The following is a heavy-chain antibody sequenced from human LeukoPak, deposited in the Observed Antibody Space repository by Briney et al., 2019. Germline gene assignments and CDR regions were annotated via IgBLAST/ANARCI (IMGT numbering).Heavy chain of an antibody. CDR3: ANWAGPFDP. CDR2: ISYDGSNK. V-gene: IGHV3-30*04. CDR1: GFTFSSYA. Sequence: GRSLRLSCAASGFTFSSYAMHWVRQAPGKGLEWVAVISYDGSNKYYADSVKGRFTISRDNSKNTVYLQMSSLRAEDTAVYYCANWAGPFDPWGQGTLVTVSS. D-gene: IGHD1-14*01. J-gene: IGHJ5*02.